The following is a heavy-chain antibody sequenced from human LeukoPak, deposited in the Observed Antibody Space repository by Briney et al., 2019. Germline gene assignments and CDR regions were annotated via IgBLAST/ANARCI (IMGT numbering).Heavy chain of an antibody. CDR2: INPNSGGT. CDR1: GYTFTGYY. Sequence: AASVTVSCKASGYTFTGYYMHWVRQAPGQGLEWMGWINPNSGGTNHAQKFQGRVTMTRDTSISTAYMELSRLRSDDTAVYYCATTSGSYSGWGQGTLVTVSS. V-gene: IGHV1-2*02. J-gene: IGHJ4*02. CDR3: ATTSGSYSG. D-gene: IGHD1-26*01.